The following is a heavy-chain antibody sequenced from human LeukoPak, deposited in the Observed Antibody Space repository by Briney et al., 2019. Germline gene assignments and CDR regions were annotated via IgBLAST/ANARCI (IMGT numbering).Heavy chain of an antibody. V-gene: IGHV4-39*01. D-gene: IGHD3-9*01. CDR1: GGSISSSSYS. Sequence: KPSETLSLTCTVSGGSISSSSYSWGWIRQPPGKGLEWIGSIYYSGSTYYNPSLKSRVTISVDTSKNQFSLKLSSVTAADTAVYYCARSLLRYFDWLKAFDIWGQGTMVTVSS. CDR2: IYYSGST. J-gene: IGHJ3*02. CDR3: ARSLLRYFDWLKAFDI.